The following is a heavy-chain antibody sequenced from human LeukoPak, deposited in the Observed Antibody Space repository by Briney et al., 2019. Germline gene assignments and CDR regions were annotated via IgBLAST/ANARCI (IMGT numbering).Heavy chain of an antibody. D-gene: IGHD1-26*01. Sequence: PSETPSLTCSVSGASISPYYWVWIRQPPGKGLEWIGYVFYNGRTSYNPSLKSRVTISADTSKNQFSLKMNSVTAADTAVYYCASGNYYQDYWGQGTVVTVSP. CDR1: GASISPYY. V-gene: IGHV4-59*08. CDR2: VFYNGRT. CDR3: ASGNYYQDY. J-gene: IGHJ4*02.